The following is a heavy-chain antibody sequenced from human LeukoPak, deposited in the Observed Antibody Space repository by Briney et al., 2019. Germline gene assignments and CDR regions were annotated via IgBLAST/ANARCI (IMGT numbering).Heavy chain of an antibody. CDR2: INRDGSEG. CDR3: ATFVGTVSGTYTVPGGLLV. J-gene: IGHJ6*04. D-gene: IGHD6-19*01. Sequence: GGSLRLSCVALEFEPTYFWMTWVRRAPGKGLEWVANINRDGSEGFYLDSVRGRFTISRDNAKNSLYLQMNSLRAEDTAVYYCATFVGTVSGTYTVPGGLLVWGKGTTVSVSS. CDR1: EFEPTYFW. V-gene: IGHV3-7*01.